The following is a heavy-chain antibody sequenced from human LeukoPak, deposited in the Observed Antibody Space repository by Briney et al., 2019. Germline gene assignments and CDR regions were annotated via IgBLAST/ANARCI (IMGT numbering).Heavy chain of an antibody. Sequence: GASVKVSCKVSEYTLTELSMHWVRQAPGKGLEWLGGFDPEDGEIIYAQKFQGRVTKSDDTSTDTAYMELGSLRSDDTAVYYCAADRGDYSGSYWTAFDIWGQGTMVTVSS. CDR2: FDPEDGEI. V-gene: IGHV1-24*01. CDR3: AADRGDYSGSYWTAFDI. CDR1: EYTLTELS. J-gene: IGHJ3*02. D-gene: IGHD1-26*01.